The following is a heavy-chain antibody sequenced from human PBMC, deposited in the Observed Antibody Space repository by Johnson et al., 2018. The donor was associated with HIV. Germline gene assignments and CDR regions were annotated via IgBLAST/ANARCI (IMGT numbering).Heavy chain of an antibody. D-gene: IGHD1-26*01. CDR1: GFIFSNYA. V-gene: IGHV3-30*04. Sequence: QVQLVESGGGVVQPGRSLRLSCAASGFIFSNYAMHWVRQAPGRGLEWVAVISYDGSNRYYADSVKGRFTISRDTSKDTLYLQMTSLRPEDTSVYYCAKSRDLVGAGAFDIWGQGTMVTVSS. CDR3: AKSRDLVGAGAFDI. J-gene: IGHJ3*02. CDR2: ISYDGSNR.